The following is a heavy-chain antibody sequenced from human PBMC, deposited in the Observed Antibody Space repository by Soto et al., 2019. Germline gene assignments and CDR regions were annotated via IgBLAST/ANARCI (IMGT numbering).Heavy chain of an antibody. CDR2: IYTSGST. J-gene: IGHJ5*02. V-gene: IGHV4-4*07. Sequence: QVQLQESGPGLVKPSETLSLTCTVSGGSISSYYWSWIRQPAGKGLEWIGRIYTSGSTNYNPSLKRSSTLAVSTAKDPFSPKPGPVAGAEPGGDFRAGGPSVRSPACPIHRVRPWGQGTLVTVSS. D-gene: IGHD4-4*01. CDR3: AGGPSVRSPACPIHRVRP. CDR1: GGSISSYY.